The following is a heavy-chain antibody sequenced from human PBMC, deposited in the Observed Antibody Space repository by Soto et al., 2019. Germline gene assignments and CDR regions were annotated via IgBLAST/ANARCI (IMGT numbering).Heavy chain of an antibody. D-gene: IGHD3-9*01. J-gene: IGHJ5*02. CDR3: ARHPPAGLRYFDWLRDNWFDP. CDR2: IDPSDSYT. CDR1: GYTFSSYW. V-gene: IGHV5-10-1*01. Sequence: PGESLKTSCKGSGYTFSSYWLSWVRQMPGKGLEWMGRIDPSDSYTNYSPPFQGHVTISADKSISTAYLQWSSLKASDTAMYYCARHPPAGLRYFDWLRDNWFDPWGQGTLVTVSS.